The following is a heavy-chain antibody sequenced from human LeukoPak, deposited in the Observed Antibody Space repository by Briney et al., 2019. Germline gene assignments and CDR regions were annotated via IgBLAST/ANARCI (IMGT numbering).Heavy chain of an antibody. J-gene: IGHJ4*02. D-gene: IGHD3-10*01. V-gene: IGHV4-59*01. CDR2: IYYSGST. CDR1: GGSISSYY. CDR3: ARAYGLPYYFDY. Sequence: SETLSLTCIVSGGSISSYYWSWIRQPPGKGLEWIGYIYYSGSTNYNPSLESRVTISVDTSKNQFSLKLSSVTAADTAVYYCARAYGLPYYFDYWGQGTLVTAS.